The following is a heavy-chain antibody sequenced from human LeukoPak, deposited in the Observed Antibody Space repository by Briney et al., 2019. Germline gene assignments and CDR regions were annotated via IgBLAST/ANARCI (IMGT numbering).Heavy chain of an antibody. D-gene: IGHD2/OR15-2a*01. CDR1: GFTFSSYW. CDR2: IKQDGSEK. V-gene: IGHV3-7*02. Sequence: PGGSLRLSCAASGFTFSSYWMSWVPQAPGKGLEWVANIKQDGSEKYYADSVKGRFTISRDNAKNSLYLQMNSLRAEDTAVYYCSGGKLSGYWGQGNLVTVSS. CDR3: SGGKLSGY. J-gene: IGHJ4*02.